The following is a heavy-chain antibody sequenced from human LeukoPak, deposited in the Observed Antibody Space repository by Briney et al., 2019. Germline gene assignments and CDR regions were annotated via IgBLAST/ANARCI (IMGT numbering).Heavy chain of an antibody. CDR3: ARGAAGYCSSTSCRASFWDY. CDR1: GGSFSGYY. Sequence: PSETLSLTCAVYGGSFSGYYWSRIRQPPGKGLEWIGEINHSGSTNYNPSLKSRVTISVDTSKNQFSLKLSSVTAADTAVYYCARGAAGYCSSTSCRASFWDYWGQGTLVTVSS. V-gene: IGHV4-34*01. J-gene: IGHJ4*02. CDR2: INHSGST. D-gene: IGHD2-2*01.